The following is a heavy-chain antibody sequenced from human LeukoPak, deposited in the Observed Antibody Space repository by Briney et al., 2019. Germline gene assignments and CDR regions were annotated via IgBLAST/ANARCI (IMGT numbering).Heavy chain of an antibody. Sequence: QSGGSLRLSCAASGFTVSSNYMSWVRQAPGKGLEWVAFISKSGSSIYYAHSVKGRFTISRDNAKNSLYLQMNSLRAEDTAVYYCARGRPQLFSSGWSNQEGGIDYWGQGSLVTVSS. V-gene: IGHV3-48*03. CDR1: GFTVSSNY. CDR3: ARGRPQLFSSGWSNQEGGIDY. D-gene: IGHD6-19*01. J-gene: IGHJ4*02. CDR2: ISKSGSSI.